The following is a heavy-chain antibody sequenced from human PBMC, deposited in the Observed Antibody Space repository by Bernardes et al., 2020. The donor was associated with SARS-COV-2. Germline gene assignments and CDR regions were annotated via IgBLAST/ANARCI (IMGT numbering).Heavy chain of an antibody. CDR3: ARGWYSSVWFGADV. D-gene: IGHD6-19*01. J-gene: IGHJ6*04. Sequence: GGSLRLSCAASGFTFSSYAMHWVRQAPGKGLEWVSVISYDGSNKYYADSVKGRFTISRDNSKNTLYLQMNSLRAEDTAVYYCARGWYSSVWFGADVWGKGTTVTVSS. V-gene: IGHV3-30-3*01. CDR2: ISYDGSNK. CDR1: GFTFSSYA.